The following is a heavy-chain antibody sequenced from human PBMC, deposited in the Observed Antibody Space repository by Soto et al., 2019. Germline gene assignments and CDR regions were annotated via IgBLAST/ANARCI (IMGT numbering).Heavy chain of an antibody. D-gene: IGHD2-15*01. CDR2: IYHSGST. V-gene: IGHV4-59*12. CDR1: CGSISSYY. J-gene: IGHJ6*02. CDR3: AREGVVVVAATSYYYYGMDV. Sequence: SETLSLTCTVSCGSISSYYWSWIRQPPGKGLEWIGYIYHSGSTNYNPSLKSRVTISLDTSKNQFSLELSSVTAADTAVYYCAREGVVVVAATSYYYYGMDVWGQGTTVTVAS.